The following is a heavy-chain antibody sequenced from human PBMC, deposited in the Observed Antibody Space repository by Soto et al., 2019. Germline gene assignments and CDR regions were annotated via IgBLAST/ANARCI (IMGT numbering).Heavy chain of an antibody. V-gene: IGHV3-11*06. CDR2: ISSSSSYT. CDR1: GFTFSDYY. CDR3: ARDDFWSGSDY. Sequence: QVQLVESGGGLVKPGGSLRLSCAASGFTFSDYYMSWIRQAPGKGLEWVSYISSSSSYTNYADSVKGRFTISRDNAKNSLYRQMNSLRAEDTAVYYCARDDFWSGSDYWGQGTLVTVSS. D-gene: IGHD3-3*01. J-gene: IGHJ4*02.